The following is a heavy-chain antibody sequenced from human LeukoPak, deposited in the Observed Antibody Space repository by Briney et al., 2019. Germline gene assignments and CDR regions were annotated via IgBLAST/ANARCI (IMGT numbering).Heavy chain of an antibody. D-gene: IGHD3-9*01. Sequence: KPSEILSLTCTVSGGSISSSSYYWGWSRQPPGKGLEWIGSIYYSGSTYYNPSLKSRVTISVDTSKNQFSLKLSSVTAADTAVYYCAGRSGYFDWLPSDYWGQGTLVTVSS. CDR1: GGSISSSSYY. V-gene: IGHV4-39*01. J-gene: IGHJ4*02. CDR2: IYYSGST. CDR3: AGRSGYFDWLPSDY.